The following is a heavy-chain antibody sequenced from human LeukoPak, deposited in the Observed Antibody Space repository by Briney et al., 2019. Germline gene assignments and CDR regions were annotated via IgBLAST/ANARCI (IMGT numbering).Heavy chain of an antibody. CDR1: GGSISSYY. Sequence: SETLSLTCTVSGGSISSYYWSWIRQPAGKGLEWIGRIYTIGSTNYNPSLKSRVTMSVDTSKNQFSLKLSSVTAADTAVYYCARSGGPRFYYYYYMDVWGKGTTVTVSS. CDR2: IYTIGST. D-gene: IGHD3-10*01. V-gene: IGHV4-4*07. CDR3: ARSGGPRFYYYYYMDV. J-gene: IGHJ6*03.